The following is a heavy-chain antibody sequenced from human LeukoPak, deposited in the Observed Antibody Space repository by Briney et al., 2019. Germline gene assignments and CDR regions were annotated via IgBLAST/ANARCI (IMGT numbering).Heavy chain of an antibody. CDR2: IKSKTDGGTP. J-gene: IGHJ4*02. CDR3: ANQVHRGPQGDY. Sequence: PGGSLRLSCAASGFTFSNAWMSWVRQAPGKGLEWVGRIKSKTDGGTPDYAAPVKGRFTISRDDSKNTLYLQMNSLKTEDTAVYYCANQVHRGPQGDYWGQGTLVTVSS. V-gene: IGHV3-15*01. CDR1: GFTFSNAW.